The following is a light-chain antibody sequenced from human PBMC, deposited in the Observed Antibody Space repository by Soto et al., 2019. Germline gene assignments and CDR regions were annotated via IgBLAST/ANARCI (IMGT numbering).Light chain of an antibody. Sequence: EVVLTQSPDTLSLSLGESATLSCRASQSVNNHLAWYQHRPGQAPRLLMYDVSKRATGIPARFSGSGSGTDFTLTISSVEPEDFAVYFCQQRVNWWTFGQGTMVEMK. CDR1: QSVNNH. CDR3: QQRVNWWT. V-gene: IGKV3-11*01. CDR2: DVS. J-gene: IGKJ1*01.